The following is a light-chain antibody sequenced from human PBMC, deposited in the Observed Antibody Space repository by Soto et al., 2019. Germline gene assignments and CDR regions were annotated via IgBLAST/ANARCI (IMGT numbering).Light chain of an antibody. J-gene: IGKJ2*01. CDR2: KAS. V-gene: IGKV1-5*03. CDR3: QQYNSYPPYT. CDR1: QSISSW. Sequence: DIQMTQSPSTLSASVGDRVTITCRASQSISSWLAWYQQKPGKAPKLLIYKASSLESGVPSRFSGSGSGTEFTLTISSLQPDDFATYYYQQYNSYPPYTFGQGTKLEIK.